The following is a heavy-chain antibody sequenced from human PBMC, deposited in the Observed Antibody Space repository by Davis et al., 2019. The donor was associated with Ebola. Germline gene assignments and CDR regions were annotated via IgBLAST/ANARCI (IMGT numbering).Heavy chain of an antibody. D-gene: IGHD3-22*01. CDR2: INPSGGST. Sequence: ASVKVSCKASGYTFTSYYMHWVRQAPGQGLEWMGIINPSGGSTSYAQKFQGRVTMTRDTSTSTVYMELSSLRSEDTAVYYCARDVNYYDSSGYYSFGYWGQGTLVTVSS. V-gene: IGHV1-46*01. J-gene: IGHJ4*02. CDR3: ARDVNYYDSSGYYSFGY. CDR1: GYTFTSYY.